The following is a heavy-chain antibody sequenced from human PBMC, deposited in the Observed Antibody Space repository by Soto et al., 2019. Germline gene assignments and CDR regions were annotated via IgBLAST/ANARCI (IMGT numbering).Heavy chain of an antibody. CDR2: IIPILGVA. CDR3: ARVAEMGTGTKVYYYYMDV. D-gene: IGHD3-10*01. V-gene: IGHV1-69*04. J-gene: IGHJ6*03. CDR1: GDTFSNHT. Sequence: QVQLVQSGAEVKKPGSSVKVSCKASGDTFSNHTISWVRQAPGQGLEWMGRIIPILGVANYAQKFQGRVTITADKSTSTVYMELSSLRSADTAVYYCARVAEMGTGTKVYYYYMDVLGKGTTVTVSS.